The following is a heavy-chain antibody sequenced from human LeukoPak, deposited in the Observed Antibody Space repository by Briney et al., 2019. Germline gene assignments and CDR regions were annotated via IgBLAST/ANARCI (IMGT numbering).Heavy chain of an antibody. Sequence: PGGSLRLSRAASGFTFSNYWMHWVRQAPGKGLVWISRINTDGSSSTYADSVKGRFTISRDNSKNTLYLQMNSLRAEDTAVYYCAKSPLTQGVILPLDYWGQGTLVTVSS. J-gene: IGHJ4*02. CDR2: INTDGSSS. V-gene: IGHV3-74*01. CDR3: AKSPLTQGVILPLDY. D-gene: IGHD3-10*01. CDR1: GFTFSNYW.